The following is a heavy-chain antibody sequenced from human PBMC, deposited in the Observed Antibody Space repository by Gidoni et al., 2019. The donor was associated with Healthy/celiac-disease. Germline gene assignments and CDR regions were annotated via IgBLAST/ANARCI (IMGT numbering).Heavy chain of an antibody. D-gene: IGHD1-1*01. CDR3: AGSIEMATIGTFDY. CDR1: GGSISSYY. CDR2: IYYSGST. Sequence: QVQLQESGPGLVKPSETLSLTCNVSGGSISSYYWSWIRQPPGKGLEWIGYIYYSGSTNYNPSLKSRVTISVDTSKNQFSLKLSSVTAADTAVYYCAGSIEMATIGTFDYWGQGTLVTVSS. J-gene: IGHJ4*02. V-gene: IGHV4-59*01.